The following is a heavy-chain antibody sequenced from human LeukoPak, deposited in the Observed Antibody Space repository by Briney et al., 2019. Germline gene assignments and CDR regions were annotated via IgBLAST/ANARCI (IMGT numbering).Heavy chain of an antibody. V-gene: IGHV4-38-2*01. J-gene: IGHJ4*02. CDR2: IYYSGNT. CDR1: GYPISNGYY. CDR3: ARHRLFDTTGYYYDFDY. Sequence: SETLSLTCAVSGYPISNGYYWGWIRQPPGKGLEWIGSIYYSGNTYDNPSLQSRVTISLDTSKNQFSLGLSSVTASDTAVYYCARHRLFDTTGYYYDFDYWGEGTLVTVSS. D-gene: IGHD3-22*01.